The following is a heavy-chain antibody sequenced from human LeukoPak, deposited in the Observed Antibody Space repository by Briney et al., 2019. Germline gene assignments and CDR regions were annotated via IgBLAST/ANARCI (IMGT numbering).Heavy chain of an antibody. V-gene: IGHV6-1*01. J-gene: IGHJ6*02. CDR3: AREAGAYYYGMDV. CDR1: GDSVSSNSAA. D-gene: IGHD1-26*01. Sequence: SQTLSLTCAISGDSVSSNSAAWNWLRQSPSRGLEWLGRTYYRSKWYNDYAVSVKSRITINPDTSKNQFSLQLNPVTPEDTAVYYCAREAGAYYYGMDVWGQGTTVTVSS. CDR2: TYYRSKWYN.